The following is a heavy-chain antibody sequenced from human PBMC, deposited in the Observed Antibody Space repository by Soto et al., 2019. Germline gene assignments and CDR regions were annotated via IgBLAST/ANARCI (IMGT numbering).Heavy chain of an antibody. Sequence: ASVKVSCKASEYSFTGHYLHWVREAPGQGLEWMGWIDPKSGDTKCAPKFQDRVTMTRDTSISRAYMDLSSLRYDDTAVYYCARDYDKSGYDYFDPWGQGTLVTVSS. D-gene: IGHD3-22*01. CDR1: EYSFTGHY. CDR3: ARDYDKSGYDYFDP. CDR2: IDPKSGDT. J-gene: IGHJ5*02. V-gene: IGHV1-2*02.